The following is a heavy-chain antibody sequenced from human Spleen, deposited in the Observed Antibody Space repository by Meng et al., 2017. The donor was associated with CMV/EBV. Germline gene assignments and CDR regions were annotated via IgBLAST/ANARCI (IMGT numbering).Heavy chain of an antibody. J-gene: IGHJ6*02. D-gene: IGHD2-2*01. V-gene: IGHV3-23*01. CDR3: ARVGLGPAATSGGMDV. CDR1: GFTFSSYA. CDR2: ISGSGGST. Sequence: GGSLRLSCAASGFTFSSYAMSWVRQAPGKGLEWVSAISGSGGSTYYADSVKGRFTISRDNSKNTLYLQMNSLRAEDTAVYYCARVGLGPAATSGGMDVWGQGTTVTVSS.